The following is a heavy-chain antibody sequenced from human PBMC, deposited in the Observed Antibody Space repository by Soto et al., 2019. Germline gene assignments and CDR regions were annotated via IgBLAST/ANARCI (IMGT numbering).Heavy chain of an antibody. Sequence: GGSLRLSCAASGFTFSDYYMSWIRQAPGKGLEWVSYISSSGSTIYYADSVKGRFTISRDNAKNSLYLQMNSLRAEDTAVYYCAREYANSSGWPRPFDIWGQGTMVTVSS. CDR2: ISSSGSTI. D-gene: IGHD6-19*01. CDR1: GFTFSDYY. V-gene: IGHV3-11*01. J-gene: IGHJ3*02. CDR3: AREYANSSGWPRPFDI.